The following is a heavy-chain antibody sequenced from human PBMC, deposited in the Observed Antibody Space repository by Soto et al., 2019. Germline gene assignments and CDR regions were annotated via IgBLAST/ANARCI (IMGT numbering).Heavy chain of an antibody. CDR3: ASWYYYDSSGYPYGMDV. Sequence: GASVKVSCKASGGTFSSYAISWVRQAPGQGLEWMGGIIPIFGTANYAQKFQGRVTITADESTSTAYMELSSLRSEDTAVYYCASWYYYDSSGYPYGMDVWGQGTTVTAP. CDR2: IIPIFGTA. J-gene: IGHJ6*02. D-gene: IGHD3-22*01. CDR1: GGTFSSYA. V-gene: IGHV1-69*13.